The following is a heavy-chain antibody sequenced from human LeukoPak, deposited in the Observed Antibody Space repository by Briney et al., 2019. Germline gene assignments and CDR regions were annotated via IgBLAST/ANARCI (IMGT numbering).Heavy chain of an antibody. D-gene: IGHD2-2*01. CDR3: AKEMGYCSSTSCPGMDV. CDR2: MSYDGSNK. Sequence: GRSLRLSCAASGFTFSSYGMHWVRQAPGKGLEWVAVMSYDGSNKYYADSVKGRFTISRDNSKNTLYLQMNSLRAEDTAVYYCAKEMGYCSSTSCPGMDVWGKGTTVTVSS. CDR1: GFTFSSYG. V-gene: IGHV3-30*18. J-gene: IGHJ6*04.